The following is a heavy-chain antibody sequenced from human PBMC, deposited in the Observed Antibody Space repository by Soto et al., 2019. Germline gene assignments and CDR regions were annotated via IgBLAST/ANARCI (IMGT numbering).Heavy chain of an antibody. Sequence: GGSLRLSCAASGFTFDDYAMHWVRQAPGKGLEWVSGISWNSGSIGYADSVKGRFTISRDNAKKSLYLQMNSLRAEDTALYYCAKDMGGSGSPDYYYYGMDVWAQGTTVTVSS. CDR1: GFTFDDYA. V-gene: IGHV3-9*01. CDR2: ISWNSGSI. D-gene: IGHD3-10*01. J-gene: IGHJ6*02. CDR3: AKDMGGSGSPDYYYYGMDV.